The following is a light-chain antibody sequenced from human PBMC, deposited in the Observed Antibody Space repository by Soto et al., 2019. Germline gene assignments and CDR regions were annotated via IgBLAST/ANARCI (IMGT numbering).Light chain of an antibody. Sequence: EIVLTQSPATLSLSPGERATLSCGASQSVSRNYLAWFQQKPGLAPRLVIYDASTRATGIPYRFSGSGSGTDFTLTISILEPEDFAVYYCQQYGSSPPVTFGGGTKVEIK. J-gene: IGKJ4*01. CDR3: QQYGSSPPVT. CDR2: DAS. V-gene: IGKV3D-20*01. CDR1: QSVSRNY.